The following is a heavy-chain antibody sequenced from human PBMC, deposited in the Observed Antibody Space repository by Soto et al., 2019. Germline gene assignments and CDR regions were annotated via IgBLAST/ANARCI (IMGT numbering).Heavy chain of an antibody. CDR3: GRAHGFAPMEYCLDS. CDR2: IWYDGSNQ. J-gene: IGHJ4*02. CDR1: GFTFNNYG. Sequence: GGSLSLSCAASGFTFNNYGMHWGRRAPGKGLVWVAVIWYDGSNQNYAYSVKSRFTLSRDYSKNTLYLQMNSLRAEDTAVYYCGRAHGFAPMEYCLDSWGKGP. D-gene: IGHD2-8*01. V-gene: IGHV3-33*01.